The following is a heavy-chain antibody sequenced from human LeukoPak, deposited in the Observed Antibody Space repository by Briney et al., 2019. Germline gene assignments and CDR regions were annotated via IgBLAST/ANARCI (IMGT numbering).Heavy chain of an antibody. Sequence: GGSLRLSCAASGFTFSSYSINWVRQAPGKGLEWVSSISSSSYIYYADSVEGRFTISRDNAKNSLYLQMNSLRAEDTAVYYCARSGIAVAGLSDYWGQGTLVAVSS. CDR2: ISSSSYI. CDR1: GFTFSSYS. J-gene: IGHJ4*02. D-gene: IGHD6-19*01. V-gene: IGHV3-21*01. CDR3: ARSGIAVAGLSDY.